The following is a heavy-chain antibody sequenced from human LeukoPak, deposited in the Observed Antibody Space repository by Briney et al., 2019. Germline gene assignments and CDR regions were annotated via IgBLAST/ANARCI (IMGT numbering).Heavy chain of an antibody. CDR2: IKQDGSEK. V-gene: IGHV3-7*01. D-gene: IGHD1-26*01. J-gene: IGHJ4*02. CDR3: ARDPAGALLFDY. CDR1: GFTFDDYG. Sequence: GGSLRLSCAASGFTFDDYGMSWVRQAPGKGLEWVANIKQDGSEKYYVDSVKGRFTISRDNAKNSLYLQMNSLRAEDTAVYYCARDPAGALLFDYWGQGTLVTVSS.